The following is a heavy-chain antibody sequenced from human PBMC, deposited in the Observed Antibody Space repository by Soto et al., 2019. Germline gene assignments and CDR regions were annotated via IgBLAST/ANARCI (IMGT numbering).Heavy chain of an antibody. V-gene: IGHV1-8*02. CDR3: AKDRHRSGSPHPFDY. CDR1: GYNFISSE. D-gene: IGHD3-22*01. CDR2: MNPHTGET. J-gene: IGHJ4*02. Sequence: ASVKVSCKTSGYNFISSEISWVRQAPGQGLELMGWMNPHTGETDATRKFQGRLTMTRNTSINTAYLELSSLRAEDTAVYYCAKDRHRSGSPHPFDYWGQGTLVTVSS.